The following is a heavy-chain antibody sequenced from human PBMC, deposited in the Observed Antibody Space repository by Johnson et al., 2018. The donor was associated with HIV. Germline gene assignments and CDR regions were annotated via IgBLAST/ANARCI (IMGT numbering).Heavy chain of an antibody. D-gene: IGHD1-26*01. V-gene: IGHV3-30*02. CDR2: IRYDGSNK. CDR3: AKSTWELRHLDAFDI. CDR1: GFTFSSYG. Sequence: VQLVESGGGVVQPGRSLRLSCAASGFTFSSYGMHWVRQAPGKGLEWVAFIRYDGSNKYYADSVKGRFTISRDNSKNTLYLQMNSLRAEDTAVYYCAKSTWELRHLDAFDIWGQGTMVTVSS. J-gene: IGHJ3*02.